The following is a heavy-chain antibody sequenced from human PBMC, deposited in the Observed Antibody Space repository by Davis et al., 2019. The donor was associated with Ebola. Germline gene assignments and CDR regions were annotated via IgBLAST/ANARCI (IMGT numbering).Heavy chain of an antibody. Sequence: PGGSLRPSCSASGFTFSAHTMHWVRQAPGKGLEYVSVISSSGKTYYADSVKGRFTISRDNSQNNVYLQMTSLRVEDTAVYYCVKEGTTTIWVDSDNWGQGTLVTVAS. CDR2: ISSSGKT. CDR3: VKEGTTTIWVDSDN. J-gene: IGHJ4*02. CDR1: GFTFSAHT. V-gene: IGHV3-64D*08. D-gene: IGHD1-26*01.